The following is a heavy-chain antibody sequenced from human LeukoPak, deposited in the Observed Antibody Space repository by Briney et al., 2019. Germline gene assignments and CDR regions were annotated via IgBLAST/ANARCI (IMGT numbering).Heavy chain of an antibody. V-gene: IGHV4-61*01. CDR2: LSHSGST. Sequence: SETLSLTCTVSSGSVSSDSHYWSWIRQPPGKGLEWIGYLSHSGSTDSNPSLQSRVTTLVDTSKNQFSLKLTSVTAADTAVYYCARARYANAWYAFDIWGQGTMVTVSS. CDR3: ARARYANAWYAFDI. CDR1: SGSVSSDSHY. J-gene: IGHJ3*02. D-gene: IGHD3-16*01.